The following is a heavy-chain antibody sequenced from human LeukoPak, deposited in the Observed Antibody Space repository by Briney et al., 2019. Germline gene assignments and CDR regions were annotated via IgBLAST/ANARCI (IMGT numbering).Heavy chain of an antibody. Sequence: PGGSLRLSCAASGFTFSSYAMSWVRQAPGKGLEWVSAFSGSGGSTYYADSVKGRFTISRDNAKNSLYLQMNSLRAEDTALYYCANFYSSGDYWGQGTLVTVSS. V-gene: IGHV3-23*01. J-gene: IGHJ4*02. D-gene: IGHD6-25*01. CDR3: ANFYSSGDY. CDR2: FSGSGGST. CDR1: GFTFSSYA.